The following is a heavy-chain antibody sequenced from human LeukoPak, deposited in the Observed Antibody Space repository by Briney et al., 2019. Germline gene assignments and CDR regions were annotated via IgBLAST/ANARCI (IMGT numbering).Heavy chain of an antibody. V-gene: IGHV4-39*07. Sequence: SSETLSLTCTVSGGSISSSSYYWSWIRQPPGKGLEWIGEINHSGSTSYNPSLKSRVTISVDTSKNQSSLKLSSVTAADTAVYFCARGHYYCSGASCLNWFDPWGQGTLVTVSS. CDR1: GGSISSSSYY. J-gene: IGHJ5*02. CDR3: ARGHYYCSGASCLNWFDP. CDR2: INHSGST. D-gene: IGHD2-15*01.